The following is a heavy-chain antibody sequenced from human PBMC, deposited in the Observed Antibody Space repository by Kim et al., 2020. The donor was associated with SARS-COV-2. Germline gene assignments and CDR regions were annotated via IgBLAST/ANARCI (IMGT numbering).Heavy chain of an antibody. J-gene: IGHJ4*02. CDR2: IDFSGSYI. CDR3: ARYLVEASRRYFDY. D-gene: IGHD2-15*01. CDR1: GFALSDYT. Sequence: GGSLRLSCEGSGFALSDYTMNWVRQAPGKGLEWVSSIDFSGSYIYYAESVKGRFTISKDDAKNSLFLQLDRLRDEDTAVYYCARYLVEASRRYFDYWGQGTLVTVSS. V-gene: IGHV3-21*04.